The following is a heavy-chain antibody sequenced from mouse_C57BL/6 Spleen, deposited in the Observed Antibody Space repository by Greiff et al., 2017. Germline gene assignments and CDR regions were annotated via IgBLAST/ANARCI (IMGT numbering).Heavy chain of an antibody. J-gene: IGHJ1*03. CDR1: GYSFTDYN. D-gene: IGHD2-5*01. V-gene: IGHV1-39*01. CDR2: INPNYGTT. Sequence: EVQLQQSGPELVKPGASVKISCKASGYSFTDYNMNWVKQSNGKSLEWIGVINPNYGTTSYNQKFKGKATLTVDQSSSTAYMQLNSRTSEDSAVYDCARSYYSNYDWYFDVWGTGTTVTVSS. CDR3: ARSYYSNYDWYFDV.